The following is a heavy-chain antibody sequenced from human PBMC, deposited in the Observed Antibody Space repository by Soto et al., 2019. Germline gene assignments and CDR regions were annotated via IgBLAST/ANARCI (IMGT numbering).Heavy chain of an antibody. CDR1: GFTFDDYG. D-gene: IGHD6-19*01. Sequence: EVQLVESGGGVVRPGGSLRLSCAASGFTFDDYGMSWVRQAPGKGLEWVSGINWNGGSTGYADSVKGRFTISRDNAKNSRNMQMHSRSAEDTALYHCARVLAEGSRYSRGWGPMDVWVKGSTVTVSS. V-gene: IGHV3-20*01. CDR2: INWNGGST. J-gene: IGHJ6*03. CDR3: ARVLAEGSRYSRGWGPMDV.